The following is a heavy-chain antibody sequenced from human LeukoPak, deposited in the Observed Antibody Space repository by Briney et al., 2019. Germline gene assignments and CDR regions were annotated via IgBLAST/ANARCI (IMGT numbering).Heavy chain of an antibody. J-gene: IGHJ5*02. Sequence: PGGSLRLSCAASGFTFSSYAMSWVRQAPGKRLEWVSAISGSGGSTYYADSVKGRFTISRDNSKNTLYLQMNSLRAEDTAVYYCAKDYSSSWAFRWFDPWGQGTLVTVSS. V-gene: IGHV3-23*01. CDR3: AKDYSSSWAFRWFDP. D-gene: IGHD6-13*01. CDR2: ISGSGGST. CDR1: GFTFSSYA.